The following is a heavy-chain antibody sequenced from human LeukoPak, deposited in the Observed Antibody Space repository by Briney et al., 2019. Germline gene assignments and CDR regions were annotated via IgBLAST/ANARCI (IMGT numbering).Heavy chain of an antibody. D-gene: IGHD6-25*01. CDR1: GYTFTSYG. V-gene: IGHV1-18*01. J-gene: IGHJ4*02. CDR3: AREPSGLLFDY. Sequence: ASVKVSCKASGYTFTSYGISWVRQAPGQGLEWMGWISPYNDNTNYAKKFQGRVTPTTDTSTSTAYMELRGLTSDDTAVYYCAREPSGLLFDYWGLGTLVTVSS. CDR2: ISPYNDNT.